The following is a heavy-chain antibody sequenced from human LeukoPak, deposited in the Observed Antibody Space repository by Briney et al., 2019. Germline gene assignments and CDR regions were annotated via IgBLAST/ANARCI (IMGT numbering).Heavy chain of an antibody. V-gene: IGHV3-20*04. D-gene: IGHD4/OR15-4a*01. J-gene: IGHJ4*02. CDR2: INWNGGST. CDR1: GFTFDDYG. CDR3: ARGGMTMVITGLDY. Sequence: GGSPRLSCAASGFTFDDYGMSWVRQAPGKGLEWVSGINWNGGSTGYADSVKGRFTISRDNAKNSLYLRMNSLRAEDTALYYCARGGMTMVITGLDYWGQGTLVAVSS.